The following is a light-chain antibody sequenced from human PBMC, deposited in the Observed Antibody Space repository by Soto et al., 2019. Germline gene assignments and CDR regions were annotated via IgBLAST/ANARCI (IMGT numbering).Light chain of an antibody. J-gene: IGLJ2*01. CDR3: AAWDDSLNGVV. CDR1: SSNIGGNI. CDR2: GSD. V-gene: IGLV1-44*01. Sequence: QSVLTQPPSASGTPGQRVTISCSGSSSNIGGNIVNWYQQLPGTAPKLLIFGSDQRPSWVPDRFSGSKSGTSASLAISGLQSEDEAYYYCAAWDDSLNGVVFGGGTKVTVL.